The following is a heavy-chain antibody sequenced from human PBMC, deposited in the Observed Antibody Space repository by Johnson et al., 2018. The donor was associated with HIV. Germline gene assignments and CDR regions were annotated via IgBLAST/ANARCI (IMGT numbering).Heavy chain of an antibody. CDR2: ISYDGSNT. D-gene: IGHD2-2*01. V-gene: IGHV3-30*04. Sequence: VQLVESGGGLVQPGGSLRLSCAASGFTFSSYAMPWVRQAPGKGLEWVAVISYDGSNTYYADSVKGRFPISSDNSKNTLYLQMNSLRAEDTAVYYCARDTDMVVVPARGDAFDIWGQGTMVTVSS. CDR3: ARDTDMVVVPARGDAFDI. J-gene: IGHJ3*02. CDR1: GFTFSSYA.